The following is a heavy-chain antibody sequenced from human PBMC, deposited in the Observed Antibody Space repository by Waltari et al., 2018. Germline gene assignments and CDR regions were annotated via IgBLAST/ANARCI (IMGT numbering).Heavy chain of an antibody. CDR1: GYTFTSYA. CDR3: ARDRIVATTKRTNWFDP. D-gene: IGHD5-12*01. J-gene: IGHJ5*02. Sequence: QVQLVQSGAEVKKPGASVKVSCKASGYTFTSYAMHWVRQAPGQRLEWMGWINAGNGNTKYSQKFQGRVTITRETSASTAYMELSSLRSEDTAVYYCARDRIVATTKRTNWFDPWGQGTLVTVSS. CDR2: INAGNGNT. V-gene: IGHV1-3*01.